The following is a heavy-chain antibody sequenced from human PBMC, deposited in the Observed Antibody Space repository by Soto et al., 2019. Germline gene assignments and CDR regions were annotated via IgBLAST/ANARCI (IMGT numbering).Heavy chain of an antibody. D-gene: IGHD2-15*01. CDR1: GGSFSGYY. Sequence: SETLSLTCAVYGGSFSGYYWSWIRQPPGKGLEWIGEINHSGSTNYNPSLKSRVTISVDTSKNQFSLKLSSVTAADTAVYYCASGVVVVAATTYYYYYGMDVWGQGTTVTVSS. V-gene: IGHV4-34*01. CDR2: INHSGST. J-gene: IGHJ6*02. CDR3: ASGVVVVAATTYYYYYGMDV.